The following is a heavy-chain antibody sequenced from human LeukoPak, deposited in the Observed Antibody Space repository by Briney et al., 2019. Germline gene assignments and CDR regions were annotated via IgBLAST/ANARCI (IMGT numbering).Heavy chain of an antibody. V-gene: IGHV4-39*01. Sequence: SETLSLTCTVSGGSISSSAYYWGWIRQSPGKGLEWIGDVYYSGSTFYNPSLMSRGTISADTSMNQLSLELSSVTAADTAVYYCARHSFYYYSYIDVWGKGTTVIVSS. J-gene: IGHJ6*03. CDR2: VYYSGST. CDR3: ARHSFYYYSYIDV. CDR1: GGSISSSAYY.